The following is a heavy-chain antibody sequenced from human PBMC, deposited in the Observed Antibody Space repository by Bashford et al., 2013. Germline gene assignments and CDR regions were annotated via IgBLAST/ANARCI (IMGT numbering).Heavy chain of an antibody. J-gene: IGHJ4*02. Sequence: GGSLRLSCAASGFTFSSYGMHWVRQAPGKGLEWVAVISYDGSNKYYADSVKGRFTISRDNSKNTLYLQMNSLRAEDTAVYYCAKALTQYFDYWAQGNPGHRLL. D-gene: IGHD2-21*02. CDR3: AKALTQYFDY. CDR2: ISYDGSNK. V-gene: IGHV3-30*18. CDR1: GFTFSSYG.